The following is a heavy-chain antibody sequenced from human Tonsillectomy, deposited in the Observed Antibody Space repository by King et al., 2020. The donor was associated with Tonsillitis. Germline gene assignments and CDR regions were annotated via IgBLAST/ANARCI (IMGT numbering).Heavy chain of an antibody. V-gene: IGHV3-30*03. J-gene: IGHJ4*02. Sequence: VQLVESGGGVVQPGRSLRLSCAASGFTFSSYGINWVRQAPGKGLEWVAVISYDGSNKYYADSVKGRFTISRDNSQKMQYLQMNSRSGEDTAVYYCARGDGTLPDYWGQGTLVTVSS. CDR3: ARGDGTLPDY. D-gene: IGHD1-26*01. CDR1: GFTFSSYG. CDR2: ISYDGSNK.